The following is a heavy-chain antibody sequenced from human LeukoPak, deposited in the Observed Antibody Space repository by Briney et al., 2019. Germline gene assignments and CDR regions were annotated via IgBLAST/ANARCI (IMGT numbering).Heavy chain of an antibody. CDR2: IRYDGSNK. Sequence: GGSLRLSCAASGFTFSSYGMHWVCQAPGKGLEWVAFIRYDGSNKYYADSVKGRFTISRDNSKNTLYLQMNSLRAEDTAVYYCAKAYCGGDCYSYYYYMDVWGKGTTVTVSS. V-gene: IGHV3-30*02. CDR1: GFTFSSYG. D-gene: IGHD2-21*01. CDR3: AKAYCGGDCYSYYYYMDV. J-gene: IGHJ6*03.